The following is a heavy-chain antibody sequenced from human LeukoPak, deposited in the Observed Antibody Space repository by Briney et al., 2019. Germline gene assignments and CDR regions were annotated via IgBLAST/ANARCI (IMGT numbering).Heavy chain of an antibody. CDR3: AKDRYSSNWYYFEY. Sequence: GRSLRLSCVVSGFTFSNYGMHWVRQAPGKGLEWVAVISYDGSKKYYADSVKGRFTISRDNSKNTLYLQMNSLRAEDTAVYYCAKDRYSSNWYYFEYWGQGTLVTVSS. V-gene: IGHV3-30*18. CDR1: GFTFSNYG. J-gene: IGHJ4*02. CDR2: ISYDGSKK. D-gene: IGHD6-13*01.